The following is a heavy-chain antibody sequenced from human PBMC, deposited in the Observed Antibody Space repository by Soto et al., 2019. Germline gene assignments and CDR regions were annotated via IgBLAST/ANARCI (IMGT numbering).Heavy chain of an antibody. CDR2: INHSGST. D-gene: IGHD3-9*01. CDR3: ARGRHILTGYYRDLNYGMDV. J-gene: IGHJ6*02. V-gene: IGHV4-34*01. CDR1: GGSVPGSY. Sequence: TESLSRTCAVDGGSVPGSYWSWMRKAAGKGLEWIGEINHSGSTNYNPSLKSRVTISVDTSKNQFSLKLSSVTAADTAVYYCARGRHILTGYYRDLNYGMDVWGQGTTVT.